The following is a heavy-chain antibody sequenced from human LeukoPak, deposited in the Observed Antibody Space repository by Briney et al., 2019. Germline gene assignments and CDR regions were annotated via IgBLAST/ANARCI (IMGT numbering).Heavy chain of an antibody. CDR3: ATERSSSSGFDY. V-gene: IGHV1-8*01. Sequence: ASVKVSCKASGYTFTSYDINWVRQATGQGLEWMGWMNPNSGNTGYAQKFQGRVTMTRNTSISTAYMELSSLRSEDTAVYYCATERSSSSGFDYWGQGTLVTVSS. CDR1: GYTFTSYD. D-gene: IGHD6-6*01. CDR2: MNPNSGNT. J-gene: IGHJ4*02.